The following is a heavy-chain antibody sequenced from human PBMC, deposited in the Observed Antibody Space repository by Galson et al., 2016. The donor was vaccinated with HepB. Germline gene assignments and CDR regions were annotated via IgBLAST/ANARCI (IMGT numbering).Heavy chain of an antibody. Sequence: SLSLSCAAPGFTFDSFAMAWVRQTPGKGLEWVAGISSGGGNRDYADSVKGSFTISRDNAKNTLYLQMDILRAEDTAVYFCAKLEEGEWSTSQYFEYWGQGTLVTVSS. J-gene: IGHJ4*02. CDR2: ISSGGGNR. V-gene: IGHV3-23*01. CDR1: GFTFDSFA. CDR3: AKLEEGEWSTSQYFEY. D-gene: IGHD3-3*01.